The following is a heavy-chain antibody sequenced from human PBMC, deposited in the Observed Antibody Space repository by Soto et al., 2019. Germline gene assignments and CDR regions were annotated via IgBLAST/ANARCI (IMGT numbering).Heavy chain of an antibody. CDR3: ARISTRASSCPA. CDR1: GGTFSSYA. D-gene: IGHD6-13*01. V-gene: IGHV1-69*05. Sequence: QVQLVQSGAEVKKPGSSVKVSCKASGGTFSSYAISWVRQAPGQGLEWMGGIIPIFGTANYAQKFQGRVTIXPXXSPSTAYMELSRLRSADTAVYYCARISTRASSCPAWGQGTLVTVSS. J-gene: IGHJ5*02. CDR2: IIPIFGTA.